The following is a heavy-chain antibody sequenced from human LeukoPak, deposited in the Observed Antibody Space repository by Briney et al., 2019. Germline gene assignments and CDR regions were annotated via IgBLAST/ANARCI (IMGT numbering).Heavy chain of an antibody. CDR3: TKDALISYRGAWSQSDY. CDR1: GFTFSSYI. CDR2: ITGTGGST. V-gene: IGHV3-23*01. Sequence: GGSLRLSCVASGFTFSSYIMSWVRQAPGQGLEWVSGITGTGGSTYYADSVKGRFTISRDNSKNTLYLQMNRLRAEDTAIYYCTKDALISYRGAWSQSDYWGQGTLVTVSS. D-gene: IGHD2-2*01. J-gene: IGHJ4*02.